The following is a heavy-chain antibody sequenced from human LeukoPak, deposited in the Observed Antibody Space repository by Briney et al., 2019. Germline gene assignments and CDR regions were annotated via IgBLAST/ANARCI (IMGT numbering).Heavy chain of an antibody. J-gene: IGHJ4*02. D-gene: IGHD6-19*01. CDR2: IKQDGSEK. Sequence: HPGGSLRLSCAASEFTFPMYWMTWVRQAPGKGLEWVADIKQDGSEKYYVDSVKGRFTISRQNAKNSLFLQMNSLRAEDTAVYYCVAIAVAGQFYWGQGTLVTVSS. CDR1: EFTFPMYW. V-gene: IGHV3-7*01. CDR3: VAIAVAGQFY.